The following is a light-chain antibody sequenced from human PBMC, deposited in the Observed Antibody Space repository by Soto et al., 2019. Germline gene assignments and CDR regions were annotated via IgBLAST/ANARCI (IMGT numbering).Light chain of an antibody. J-gene: IGKJ1*01. CDR2: DAS. CDR1: QSVSGW. CDR3: QQYNHYWT. Sequence: DIQMTPSPSTLSASVGDTVTVTCRASQSVSGWLAWYQQKPGKAPKVLIYDASSLESGVPSRFSGSGSGTEFSLTISSLQPDDFATYYCQQYNHYWTFGQGTKVDIK. V-gene: IGKV1-5*01.